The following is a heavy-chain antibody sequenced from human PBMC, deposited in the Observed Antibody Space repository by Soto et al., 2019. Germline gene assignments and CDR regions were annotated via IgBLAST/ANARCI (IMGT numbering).Heavy chain of an antibody. V-gene: IGHV1-18*01. Sequence: QVQLGQSGAEVKKPGASVKVSCKASGYTFTSYGISWVRQAPGQGLEWMGWISAYNGNTNYAQKLQGRVTMTTDTSTRPAYMELRSLRSDDTAVSYCASYGALGENDYYYCMYVCGQGTTFT. D-gene: IGHD3-10*01. CDR1: GYTFTSYG. CDR2: ISAYNGNT. J-gene: IGHJ6*02. CDR3: ASYGALGENDYYYCMYV.